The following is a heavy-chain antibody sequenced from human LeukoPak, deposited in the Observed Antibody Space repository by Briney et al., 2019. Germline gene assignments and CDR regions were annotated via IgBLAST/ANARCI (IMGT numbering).Heavy chain of an antibody. CDR1: GYTFTGYY. Sequence: GASVKVSCKASGYTFTGYYMHWVRQAPGQGLEWMGWINPNSGGTNYAQKFQGRVTMTRGTSISTAYMELSRLRSDDTAVYYCASTGYSSSWYYYYYYMDVWGKGTTVTVSS. CDR3: ASTGYSSSWYYYYYYMDV. D-gene: IGHD6-13*01. V-gene: IGHV1-2*02. J-gene: IGHJ6*03. CDR2: INPNSGGT.